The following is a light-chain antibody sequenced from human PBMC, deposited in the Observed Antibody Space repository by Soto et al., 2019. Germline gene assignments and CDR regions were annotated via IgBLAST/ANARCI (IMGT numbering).Light chain of an antibody. Sequence: EIVLTQSPGTLSLSPGERATLSCGASQSVSSSHLAWYQQKPGQAPRLLIYGASSRATGIPDRFSGSGSGTDFTLTISRLEPEDFVVYHCQQYGSSPPLTFGGGTKVDIK. CDR3: QQYGSSPPLT. V-gene: IGKV3-20*01. CDR2: GAS. CDR1: QSVSSSH. J-gene: IGKJ4*01.